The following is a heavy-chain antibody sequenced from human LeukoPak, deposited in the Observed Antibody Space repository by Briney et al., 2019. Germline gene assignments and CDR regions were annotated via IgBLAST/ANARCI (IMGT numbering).Heavy chain of an antibody. CDR3: ARQRYSDY. V-gene: IGHV3-7*01. J-gene: IGHJ4*02. D-gene: IGHD1-1*01. Sequence: GGSLRLSCAAPGFTFSRDWMTWGRQAPGKGVEWVANIKEDGSENSYVESVKGRFTISRDNAKNSLYLQLNSLRAEDTAVYFCARQRYSDYWGQGTLVTVSS. CDR1: GFTFSRDW. CDR2: IKEDGSEN.